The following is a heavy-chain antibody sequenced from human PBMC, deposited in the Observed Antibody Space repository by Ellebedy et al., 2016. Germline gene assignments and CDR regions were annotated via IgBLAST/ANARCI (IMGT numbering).Heavy chain of an antibody. D-gene: IGHD5-24*01. CDR3: AKGKGRDGLNAIDQ. Sequence: GGSLRLSCAASGFTFRSHCMNWVRQAPGKGLEWVSAISGGGDNTYYADSVKGRFTISRDTSNSMLHLQMNSLTGEDTAIYYCAKGKGRDGLNAIDQWGQGTLVTVSS. V-gene: IGHV3-23*01. J-gene: IGHJ5*02. CDR2: ISGGGDNT. CDR1: GFTFRSHC.